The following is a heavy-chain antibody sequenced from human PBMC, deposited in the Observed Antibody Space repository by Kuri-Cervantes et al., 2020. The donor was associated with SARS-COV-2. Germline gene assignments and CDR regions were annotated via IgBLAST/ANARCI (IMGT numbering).Heavy chain of an antibody. CDR3: ARQHPFLSDLKDAFDI. CDR1: GDSISRYY. D-gene: IGHD3-3*02. CDR2: IFNSGRT. V-gene: IGHV4-59*08. J-gene: IGHJ3*02. Sequence: GSLRLSCSVSGDSISRYYWTWIRQPPGKGLEWIGYIFNSGRTNQNNPSLKNPSLQNRATISLDTSKNLFSLSLSSVTAADTAVYYCARQHPFLSDLKDAFDIWGHGTMVTVSS.